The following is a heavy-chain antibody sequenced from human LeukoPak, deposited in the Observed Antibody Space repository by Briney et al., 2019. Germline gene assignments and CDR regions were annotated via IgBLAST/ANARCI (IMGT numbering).Heavy chain of an antibody. CDR1: GFTFSSYS. D-gene: IGHD2-15*01. Sequence: PGGSLRLSCAASGFTFSSYSMNWVRQAPGKGLEWVSSISSSSSYIYYADSVKGRFTISRDNAKNSLYLQMNSLRAEDTAVYYCATGTASGSYYFAYWGQGTLVTVSS. J-gene: IGHJ4*02. V-gene: IGHV3-21*01. CDR2: ISSSSSYI. CDR3: ATGTASGSYYFAY.